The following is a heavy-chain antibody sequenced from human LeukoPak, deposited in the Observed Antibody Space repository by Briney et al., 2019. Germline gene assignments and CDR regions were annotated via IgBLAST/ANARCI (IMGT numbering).Heavy chain of an antibody. D-gene: IGHD3-22*01. CDR1: GFTFSSYG. J-gene: IGHJ4*02. CDR2: IWYDGSNK. V-gene: IGHV3-33*01. CDR3: ARDSSGYYLEQLDY. Sequence: GRSLRLSCAASGFTFSSYGMHWVRQAPGKGLEWVAVIWYDGSNKYYADSVKGRFTISRDNSKNTLYLQMNSLRAEDTAVYYCARDSSGYYLEQLDYWGQGTLVTVSS.